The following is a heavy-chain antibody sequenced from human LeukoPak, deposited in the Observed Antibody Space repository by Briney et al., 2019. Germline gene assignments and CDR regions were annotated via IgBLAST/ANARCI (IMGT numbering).Heavy chain of an antibody. D-gene: IGHD2-15*01. J-gene: IGHJ4*02. V-gene: IGHV3-30*02. CDR3: ARDEGYCSGGSCYIRDY. Sequence: PGGSLRLSCAASGFTFSSYGMHWVRQAPGKGLEWVAFIRYDGSNKYYADSVKGRFTISRDNSKNTLYLQMNSLRAEDTAVYYCARDEGYCSGGSCYIRDYWGQGTLVTVSS. CDR1: GFTFSSYG. CDR2: IRYDGSNK.